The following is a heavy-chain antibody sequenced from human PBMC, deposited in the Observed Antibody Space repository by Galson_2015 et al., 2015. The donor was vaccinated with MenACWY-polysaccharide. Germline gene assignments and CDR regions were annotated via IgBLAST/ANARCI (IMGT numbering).Heavy chain of an antibody. J-gene: IGHJ5*02. V-gene: IGHV4-34*01. CDR2: INHRGST. D-gene: IGHD2-2*01. CDR3: ARGSTRTHKS. Sequence: SPTVSLTCLVYGGSFSGYYCRWIRQPEGEWLEWLREINHRGSTNYNPSLKSRVTLSVDTSKNQFPLKLNSVTAADTAVYYRARGSTRTHKSWGQGALVTVPS. CDR1: GGSFSGYY.